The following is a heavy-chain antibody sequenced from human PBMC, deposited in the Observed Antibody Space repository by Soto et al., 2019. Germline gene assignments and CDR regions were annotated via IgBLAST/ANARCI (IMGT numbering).Heavy chain of an antibody. CDR3: GRAHRDLQQLVHYYYSMDV. CDR1: GGSISSYY. CDR2: IYYSGST. D-gene: IGHD6-13*01. J-gene: IGHJ6*02. Sequence: SETLSLTCTVSGGSISSYYWSWIRQPPGKGLEWIGYIYYSGSTNYNPSLKSRVTISVDTSKNQFSLKLSSVTAADTAVYYCGRAHRDLQQLVHYYYSMDVWGQGTTVTVSS. V-gene: IGHV4-59*01.